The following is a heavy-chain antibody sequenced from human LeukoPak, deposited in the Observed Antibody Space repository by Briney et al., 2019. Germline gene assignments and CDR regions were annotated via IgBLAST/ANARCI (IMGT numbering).Heavy chain of an antibody. CDR2: ISYDGSNK. CDR3: ASDVDTDSYYFDY. CDR1: GFTFSSYA. Sequence: PGRSLRLSCAASGFTFSSYAMHWVRQAPGKGLEWVAVISYDGSNKYYADSVKGRFTISRDNSKNTLYLQMNSLRAEDTAVYYCASDVDTDSYYFDYWGQGTLVTVSS. D-gene: IGHD5-18*01. J-gene: IGHJ4*02. V-gene: IGHV3-30-3*01.